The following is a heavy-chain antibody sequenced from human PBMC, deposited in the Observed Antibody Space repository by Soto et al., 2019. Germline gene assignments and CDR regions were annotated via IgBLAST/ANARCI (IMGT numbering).Heavy chain of an antibody. V-gene: IGHV1-2*02. CDR2: INPNSGVT. CDR1: GYTFTGYD. J-gene: IGHJ5*02. CDR3: ARGSFDP. Sequence: ASVKVSCKASGYTFTGYDMHWVRQAPGQGLEWMGRINPNSGVTNYAQKFQGRVTMTADTSTSTAYMELSSLRSEDTAVYYCARGSFDPWGQGTLVTVSS.